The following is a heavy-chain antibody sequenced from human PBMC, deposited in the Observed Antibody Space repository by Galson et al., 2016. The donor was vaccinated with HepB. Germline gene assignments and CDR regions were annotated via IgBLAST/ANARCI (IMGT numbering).Heavy chain of an antibody. CDR3: AVLLVYVRV. V-gene: IGHV4-39*01. CDR2: LFYGGHT. Sequence: SETLSLTCTVSGGPVSSTDYYWGWIRQSPGRGLEWIASLFYGGHTYYNPSLRSRVRMSADTSKSQFSLELTSVTAADTAVYYCAVLLVYVRVWGQGTLVTVSS. CDR1: GGPVSSTDYY. J-gene: IGHJ4*02. D-gene: IGHD2-8*01.